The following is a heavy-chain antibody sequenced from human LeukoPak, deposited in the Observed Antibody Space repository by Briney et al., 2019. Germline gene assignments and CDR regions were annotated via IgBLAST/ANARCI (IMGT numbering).Heavy chain of an antibody. Sequence: GGSLRLSCAASGFTFSSYGMHWVRQAPGKGLEWVAVISYDGSNKYYADSVKGRFTISRDNSKNTLYLQMNSLRAEDTAVYYCAKDLFYSYIYDYVWGSYRLFDYWGQGTLVTVSS. CDR2: ISYDGSNK. D-gene: IGHD3-16*02. V-gene: IGHV3-30*18. CDR3: AKDLFYSYIYDYVWGSYRLFDY. CDR1: GFTFSSYG. J-gene: IGHJ4*02.